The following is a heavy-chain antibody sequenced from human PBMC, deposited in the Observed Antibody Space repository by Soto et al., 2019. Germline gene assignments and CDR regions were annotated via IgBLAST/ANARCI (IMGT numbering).Heavy chain of an antibody. CDR3: ARETGSYSWKDGLMDV. Sequence: EVQLVESGGGLVKPGGSLRLSCAASGFSFSNFTMNWVRQAPGKGLEWVSSIDTGTTFMFYADSVTGRFTISRDNSKKSVYLQMNSLRAEDTAVYYCARETGSYSWKDGLMDVWGQGTTVTVSS. V-gene: IGHV3-21*01. CDR2: IDTGTTFM. D-gene: IGHD1-20*01. CDR1: GFSFSNFT. J-gene: IGHJ6*02.